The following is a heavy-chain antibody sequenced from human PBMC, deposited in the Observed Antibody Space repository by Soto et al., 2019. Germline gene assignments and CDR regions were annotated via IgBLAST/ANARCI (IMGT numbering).Heavy chain of an antibody. Sequence: QVQLVQSGAELKKPGSSVKVSCRASGATFSISVFNWVRQAPGQGLEWMGGIISMFGTPNYSQKVQGRVTITADESTSTGYMELNNLRSDDTAIYCCARDLGGGYEPGDYWGQGTQVTVSS. D-gene: IGHD5-12*01. J-gene: IGHJ4*02. V-gene: IGHV1-69*12. CDR3: ARDLGGGYEPGDY. CDR1: GATFSISV. CDR2: IISMFGTP.